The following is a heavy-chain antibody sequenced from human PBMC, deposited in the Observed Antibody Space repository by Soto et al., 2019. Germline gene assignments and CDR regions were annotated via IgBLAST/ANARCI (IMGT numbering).Heavy chain of an antibody. J-gene: IGHJ4*02. CDR3: ARDLGSSGWYGSVDY. CDR2: IWYDGSNK. CDR1: GFTFSSYG. D-gene: IGHD6-19*01. Sequence: QVQLVESGGGVVQPGRSLRLSCAASGFTFSSYGMHWVRQAPGKGLEWVAVIWYDGSNKYYADSVKGRFTISRDNSKNTLDLQMNSLRAEDTAVYYCARDLGSSGWYGSVDYWGQGTLVTVSS. V-gene: IGHV3-33*01.